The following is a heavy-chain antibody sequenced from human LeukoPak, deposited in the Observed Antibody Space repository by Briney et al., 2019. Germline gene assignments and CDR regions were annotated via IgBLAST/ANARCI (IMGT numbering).Heavy chain of an antibody. Sequence: GGSLRLSCAASGFTFSSYAMSWVRQAPGEGLEWVSAISGSGGSTYYADSVKGRFTISRDNAKNSLYLQLNSLRVEDTAMYYCARHSSGSYYTYWGQGTLVTVSS. V-gene: IGHV3-23*01. CDR2: ISGSGGST. J-gene: IGHJ4*02. CDR3: ARHSSGSYYTY. D-gene: IGHD3-10*01. CDR1: GFTFSSYA.